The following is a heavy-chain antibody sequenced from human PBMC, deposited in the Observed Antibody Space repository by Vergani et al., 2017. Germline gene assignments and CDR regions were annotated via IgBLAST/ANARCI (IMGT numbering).Heavy chain of an antibody. J-gene: IGHJ3*02. CDR1: GGSISSYY. Sequence: QVQLQESGPGLVKPSETLSLTCTVSGGSISSYYWSWIRQPPGKGLEWIGYIYYSGSTNYNPSLKSRVTISRDNSKNTLYLQMNSLRAEDTAVYYCARAAPDAFDIWGQGTMVTVSS. D-gene: IGHD6-6*01. CDR2: IYYSGST. V-gene: IGHV4-59*12. CDR3: ARAAPDAFDI.